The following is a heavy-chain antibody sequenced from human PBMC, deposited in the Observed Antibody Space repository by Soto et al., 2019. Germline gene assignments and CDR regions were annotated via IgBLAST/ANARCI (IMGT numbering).Heavy chain of an antibody. CDR2: IRSKANSYAT. Sequence: GGSLRLSCAASGFTFSGSAMHWVRQASGKGLEWVGRIRSKANSYATAYAASVKGRFTISRDDSKITAYLQMNSLKTDDTAVYYCTRPSAGYYGSGDDAFDIWGQGTMVTVSS. D-gene: IGHD3-10*01. V-gene: IGHV3-73*01. CDR3: TRPSAGYYGSGDDAFDI. CDR1: GFTFSGSA. J-gene: IGHJ3*02.